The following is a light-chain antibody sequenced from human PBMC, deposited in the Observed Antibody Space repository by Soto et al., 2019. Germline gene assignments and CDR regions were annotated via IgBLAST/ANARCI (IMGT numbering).Light chain of an antibody. CDR1: QRISTW. CDR3: QQYNSYSS. J-gene: IGKJ1*01. Sequence: DIQMTQSPSTLSASVGDRVTITCRASQRISTWLAWYQQKPGKAPKLLIYKASTLESGVASRFSGSGSGTEFTLTISSLQPDDFASYYCQQYNSYSSFGQRTKVEIK. V-gene: IGKV1-5*03. CDR2: KAS.